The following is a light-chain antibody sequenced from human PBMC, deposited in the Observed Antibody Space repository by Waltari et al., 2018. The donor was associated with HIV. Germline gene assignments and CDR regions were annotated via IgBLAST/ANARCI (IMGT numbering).Light chain of an antibody. CDR2: QHN. Sequence: SYELTQPPSVSVSPGQTASIPCSGDNLGDKYACWYQQKPGQSPLLVIYQHNKRPSGIPERFSGSNSGNTATLTISGTQAMDEADYFCQAWDSSNVVFGGGTKLTVL. CDR3: QAWDSSNVV. CDR1: NLGDKY. J-gene: IGLJ2*01. V-gene: IGLV3-1*01.